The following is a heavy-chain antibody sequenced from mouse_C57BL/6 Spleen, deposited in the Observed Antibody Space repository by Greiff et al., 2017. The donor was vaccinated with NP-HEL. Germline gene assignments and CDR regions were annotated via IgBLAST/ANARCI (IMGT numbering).Heavy chain of an antibody. J-gene: IGHJ4*01. CDR2: ISAGGSYT. D-gene: IGHD3-3*01. CDR3: AREGTGYAMDY. CDR1: GFTFSSYA. V-gene: IGHV5-4*01. Sequence: EVLLVESGGGLVKPGGSLKLSCAASGFTFSSYAMSWVRQTPEKRLEWVATISAGGSYTYYPDNVKGRYTISRDNAKNNLYLQMSNLKSEDTAMYYCAREGTGYAMDYWGQGTSVTVSS.